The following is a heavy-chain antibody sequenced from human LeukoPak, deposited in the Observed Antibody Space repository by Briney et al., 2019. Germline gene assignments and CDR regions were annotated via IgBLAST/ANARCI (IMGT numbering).Heavy chain of an antibody. J-gene: IGHJ3*02. CDR3: ARDSVTKHAFDI. Sequence: GGSLRLSCAASGFTFSSYSMNWVRQAPGKGLEWVSSISSSSSYIYYADSVKGRFTISGDNAKNSLYLQMNSLRAEDTAVYYCARDSVTKHAFDIRGQGTMVTVSS. V-gene: IGHV3-21*01. CDR1: GFTFSSYS. D-gene: IGHD4-17*01. CDR2: ISSSSSYI.